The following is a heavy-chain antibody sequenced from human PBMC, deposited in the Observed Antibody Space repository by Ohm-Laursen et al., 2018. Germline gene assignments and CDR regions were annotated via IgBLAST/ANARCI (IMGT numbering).Heavy chain of an antibody. J-gene: IGHJ5*02. Sequence: GTLSLTCIVSGASISSYYWSWIRQPAGKGLEWIGRIYASGTTYYNPSLTSRVTMSLDTSKNQFSLKLSSVTAADTAVYYCARYNIGSWFDPWGQGTLVTVSS. D-gene: IGHD6-19*01. V-gene: IGHV4-4*07. CDR1: GASISSYY. CDR3: ARYNIGSWFDP. CDR2: IYASGTT.